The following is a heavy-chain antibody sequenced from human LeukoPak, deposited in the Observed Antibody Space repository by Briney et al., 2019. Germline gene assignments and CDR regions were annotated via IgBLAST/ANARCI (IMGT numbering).Heavy chain of an antibody. CDR2: IYYSGST. CDR3: ARQRSGGYYYDSSGSILYYYYYYMDV. CDR1: GGSFSGYY. D-gene: IGHD3-22*01. J-gene: IGHJ6*03. Sequence: PSETLSLTCAVYGGSFSGYYWSWIRQPPGKGLEWIGSIYYSGSTYYNPSLKSRVTISVDTSKNQFSLKLSSVTAADTAVYYCARQRSGGYYYDSSGSILYYYYYYMDVWGKGTTVTISS. V-gene: IGHV4-34*01.